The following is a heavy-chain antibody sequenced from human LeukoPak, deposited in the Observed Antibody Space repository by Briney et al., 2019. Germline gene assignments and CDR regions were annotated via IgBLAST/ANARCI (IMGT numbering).Heavy chain of an antibody. CDR2: ISSSGSTI. J-gene: IGHJ6*03. Sequence: PGGSLRLSCAASGFTFSDYYMSWIRQAPGKGLEWVSYISSSGSTIYYADSVKGRFTISRDNAKNSLYLQMNSLRAEDTAVYYCAREVSSSWYEPDYYYYMDVWGKGTTVTVSS. V-gene: IGHV3-11*04. CDR1: GFTFSDYY. CDR3: AREVSSSWYEPDYYYYMDV. D-gene: IGHD6-13*01.